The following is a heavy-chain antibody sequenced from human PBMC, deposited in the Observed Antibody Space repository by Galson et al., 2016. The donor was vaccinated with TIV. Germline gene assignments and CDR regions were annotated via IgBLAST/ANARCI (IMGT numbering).Heavy chain of an antibody. Sequence: LRLSCAASGFTFRNYRMNWVRQAPGKGLEWVSSTTSSSTYIFYADSVKGRFSISRDNGKNSLYLQMNSLRAEDTAVYYCARGSITMVRGENWFDSWGQGTLVTVSS. CDR3: ARGSITMVRGENWFDS. D-gene: IGHD3-10*01. CDR2: TTSSSTYI. CDR1: GFTFRNYR. J-gene: IGHJ5*01. V-gene: IGHV3-21*01.